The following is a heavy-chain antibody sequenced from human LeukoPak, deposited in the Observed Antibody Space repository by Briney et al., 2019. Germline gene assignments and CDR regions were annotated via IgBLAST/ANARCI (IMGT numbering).Heavy chain of an antibody. Sequence: GGSLRLSCAASGFTFSSYNMNWVRQAPGKGLEWVSSISSSSSYIYYADSVKGRFTISRDNAKNSLYLQMNGLRAEDTAVYYCARDYCSGGSCLDYWGQGTLVTVSS. CDR1: GFTFSSYN. V-gene: IGHV3-21*01. D-gene: IGHD2-15*01. J-gene: IGHJ4*02. CDR2: ISSSSSYI. CDR3: ARDYCSGGSCLDY.